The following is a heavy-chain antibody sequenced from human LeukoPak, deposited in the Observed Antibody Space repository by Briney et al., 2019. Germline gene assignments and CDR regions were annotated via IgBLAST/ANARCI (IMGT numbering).Heavy chain of an antibody. CDR3: AGRDCSSTSCFIYYMDV. CDR2: INHSGST. J-gene: IGHJ6*03. D-gene: IGHD2-2*01. Sequence: PSEPLSLTCAVYGGSFSGYYWSWIRQPPGKGLEWIGEINHSGSTNYNPSLKSRVTISVDTSKNQFSLKLSSVTAADTAVYYCAGRDCSSTSCFIYYMDVWGKGTTVTVSS. V-gene: IGHV4-34*01. CDR1: GGSFSGYY.